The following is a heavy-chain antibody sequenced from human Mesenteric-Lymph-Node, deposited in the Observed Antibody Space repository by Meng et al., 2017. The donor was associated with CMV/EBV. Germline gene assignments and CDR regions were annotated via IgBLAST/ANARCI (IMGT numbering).Heavy chain of an antibody. CDR3: ARTSSIAAPIDY. D-gene: IGHD6-6*01. CDR1: GFTFSSFS. CDR2: ISSTGSYI. Sequence: FAASGFTFSSFSMNWVRQAPGKGLEWVSSISSTGSYIYYADSVKGRFTISRDNAKNSLYVQMNSLRAEDTAVYYCARTSSIAAPIDYWGQGTLVTVSS. J-gene: IGHJ4*02. V-gene: IGHV3-21*01.